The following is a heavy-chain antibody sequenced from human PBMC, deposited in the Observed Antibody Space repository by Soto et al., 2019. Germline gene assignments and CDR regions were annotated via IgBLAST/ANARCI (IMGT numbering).Heavy chain of an antibody. CDR2: INWNGGST. D-gene: IGHD3-3*01. CDR3: ASAGGLGYYHQGHAFDI. Sequence: GGSLRLSCAASGFTFDDYGMSWVRQAPGKGLEWVSGINWNGGSTGYADSVKGRFTISRDNAKNSLYLQMNSLRAEDTALYYCASAGGLGYYHQGHAFDIWGQGTMVTVSS. CDR1: GFTFDDYG. J-gene: IGHJ3*02. V-gene: IGHV3-20*04.